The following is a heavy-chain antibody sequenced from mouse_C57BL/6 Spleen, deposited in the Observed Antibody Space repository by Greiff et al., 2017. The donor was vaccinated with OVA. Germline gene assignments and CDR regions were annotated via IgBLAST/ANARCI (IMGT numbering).Heavy chain of an antibody. D-gene: IGHD2-2*01. J-gene: IGHJ2*01. Sequence: QVQLKQPGAELVKPGASVKLSCKASGYTFTSYWMHWVKQRPGQGLEWIGMIHPNSGSTNYNEKFKSKATLTVDKSSSTAYMQLSSLTSEDSAVYYCARRTGYYFDYWGQGTTLTVSS. CDR3: ARRTGYYFDY. CDR2: IHPNSGST. V-gene: IGHV1-64*01. CDR1: GYTFTSYW.